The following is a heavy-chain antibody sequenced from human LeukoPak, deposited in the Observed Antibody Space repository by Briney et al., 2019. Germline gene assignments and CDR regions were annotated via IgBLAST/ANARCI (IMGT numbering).Heavy chain of an antibody. V-gene: IGHV3-21*01. D-gene: IGHD3-22*01. J-gene: IGHJ4*02. CDR3: AISYYDSSGYFDY. CDR1: GFTFSSYS. Sequence: PGRSLRLSCAASGFTFSSYSMTWVRQAPGKGLEWVSSISSSSSYIYYADSVKGRFTISRDNAKNSLYLQMNSLRAEDTAVYYCAISYYDSSGYFDYWGQGTLVTVSS. CDR2: ISSSSSYI.